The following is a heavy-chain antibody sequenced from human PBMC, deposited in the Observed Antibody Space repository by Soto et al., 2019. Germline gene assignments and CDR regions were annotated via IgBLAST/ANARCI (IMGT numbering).Heavy chain of an antibody. V-gene: IGHV3-30*18. D-gene: IGHD5-12*01. CDR2: ISYDGSNK. CDR3: AKDGDGYPYYFDY. J-gene: IGHJ4*02. CDR1: GFTFSSYG. Sequence: QVQLVESGGGVVQPGRSLRLSCAASGFTFSSYGMHWVRQAPGKGLEWVAVISYDGSNKYYADSVKGRFTISRDNSKNTLYLQMNSLRAEDTAVYYCAKDGDGYPYYFDYWGQVNLVTVSS.